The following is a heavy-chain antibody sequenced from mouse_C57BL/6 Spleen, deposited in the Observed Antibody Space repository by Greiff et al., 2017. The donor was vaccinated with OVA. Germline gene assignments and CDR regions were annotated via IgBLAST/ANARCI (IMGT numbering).Heavy chain of an antibody. CDR3: ARSDDYNAMDY. J-gene: IGHJ4*01. CDR2: IDPSDSYT. Sequence: QVQLKQSGAELVKPGASVKLSCKASGYTFTSYWMQWVKQRPGQGLEWIGEIDPSDSYTNYNQKFKGKATLTVDTSSSTAYMQLSSLTSEDSAVYYCARSDDYNAMDYWGQGTSVTVSS. V-gene: IGHV1-50*01. CDR1: GYTFTSYW.